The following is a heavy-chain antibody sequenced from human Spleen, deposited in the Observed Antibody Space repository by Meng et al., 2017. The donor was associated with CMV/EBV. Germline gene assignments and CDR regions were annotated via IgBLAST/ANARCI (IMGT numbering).Heavy chain of an antibody. D-gene: IGHD2-2*01. CDR3: ARDQALGYCSSTSCYEGGMDV. CDR1: GFTFFTYE. CDR2: ISSSSSYI. Sequence: GESLKISCAASGFTFFTYEMNWVRQAPGKGLEWISYISSSSSYIYYADSVKGRFTISRDNAKNSLYLQMNSLRAEDTAVYYCARDQALGYCSSTSCYEGGMDVWGQGTTVTVSS. V-gene: IGHV3-21*05. J-gene: IGHJ6*02.